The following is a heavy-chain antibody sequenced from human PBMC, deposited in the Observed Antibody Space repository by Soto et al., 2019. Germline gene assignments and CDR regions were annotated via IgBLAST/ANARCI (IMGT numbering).Heavy chain of an antibody. CDR2: ISSSSSTI. CDR1: GFTLSSYS. V-gene: IGHV3-48*01. CDR3: ARHPERIAEIGWFDP. D-gene: IGHD6-13*01. Sequence: EVQLVESGGGLVQPGGSLRLSCAASGFTLSSYSMNWVRQAPGKGLEWVSYISSSSSTIYYADSVKGRFTISRDNAKNSLYLPMNSLRAEDTAVYYCARHPERIAEIGWFDPWGQGTLVTVSS. J-gene: IGHJ5*02.